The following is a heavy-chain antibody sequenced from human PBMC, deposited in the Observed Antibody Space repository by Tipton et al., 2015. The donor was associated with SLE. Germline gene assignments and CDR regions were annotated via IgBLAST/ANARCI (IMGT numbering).Heavy chain of an antibody. CDR1: GFSFSDYY. J-gene: IGHJ4*02. V-gene: IGHV3-11*01. CDR2: ISSSGTTI. D-gene: IGHD2-8*02. Sequence: GSLRLSCAAFGFSFSDYYMNWIRQAPGKGLEWVSYISSSGTTIYYADSVKGRFTISRDNAKNSPYLQMNSLRAEDTAVYYCARDPGGYCTGGVCYYFDYWGQGTLVTVSS. CDR3: ARDPGGYCTGGVCYYFDY.